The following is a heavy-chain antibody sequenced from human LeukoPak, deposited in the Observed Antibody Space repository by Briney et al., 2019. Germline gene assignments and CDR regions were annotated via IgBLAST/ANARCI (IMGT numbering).Heavy chain of an antibody. V-gene: IGHV3-23*01. D-gene: IGHD6-19*01. CDR3: AKDLKGAVAGTGYFEY. CDR2: IRGSGGST. J-gene: IGHJ4*02. CDR1: GFTFSSYA. Sequence: PGGSLRLSCAASGFTFSSYAMSWVRQAPGKGLEWVSAIRGSGGSTYYADSGKGRFAISRDNSKNTLYLQMNRLRAEDTAVYYCAKDLKGAVAGTGYFEYWGQGTVVTVSS.